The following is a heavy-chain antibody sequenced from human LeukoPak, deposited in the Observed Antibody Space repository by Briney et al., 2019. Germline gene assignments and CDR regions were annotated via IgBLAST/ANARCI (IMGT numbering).Heavy chain of an antibody. CDR2: ISSSSSYI. CDR3: ARDRYGIAAAPNWFDP. V-gene: IGHV3-21*01. Sequence: GGSLRLSCAASGFTFSSYSMNWVRQAPGKGLEWVSSISSSSSYIYYADSVKGRFTISRDNAKNSLYLQMNSLRAEDTAVYYCARDRYGIAAAPNWFDPWGQGTLVTVSS. J-gene: IGHJ5*02. CDR1: GFTFSSYS. D-gene: IGHD6-13*01.